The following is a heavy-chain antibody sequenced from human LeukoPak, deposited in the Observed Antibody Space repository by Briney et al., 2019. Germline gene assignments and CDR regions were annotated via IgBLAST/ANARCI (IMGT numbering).Heavy chain of an antibody. CDR3: ARDSRGATGLDY. D-gene: IGHD5-12*01. V-gene: IGHV3-33*01. CDR1: GFTFSNYG. CDR2: IWYDGSKK. J-gene: IGHJ4*02. Sequence: GRSLRLSCAASGFTFSNYGMHGVRQAPGKGLEWVAVIWYDGSKKYYADSVKGRFTISRDNSKNTLYLQMNSLSAEDTAVYYCARDSRGATGLDYWGQGTLVTVSS.